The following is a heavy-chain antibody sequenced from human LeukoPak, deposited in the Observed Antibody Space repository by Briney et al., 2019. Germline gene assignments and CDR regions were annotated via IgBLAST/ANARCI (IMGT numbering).Heavy chain of an antibody. CDR3: ARDEKHNWNQNFDY. D-gene: IGHD1-20*01. CDR2: ISSSGSTI. V-gene: IGHV3-48*03. Sequence: PGGSLRLSCAASGFTFSSYEMNWVRQAPGKGLEWVSYISSSGSTIYYADSVKGRFTISRDNAKNSLYLQMNSLRAEDTAVYYCARDEKHNWNQNFDYWGQGTLVTVSS. CDR1: GFTFSSYE. J-gene: IGHJ4*02.